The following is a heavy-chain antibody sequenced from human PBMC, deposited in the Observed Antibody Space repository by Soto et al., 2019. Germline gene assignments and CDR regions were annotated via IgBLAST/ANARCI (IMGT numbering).Heavy chain of an antibody. J-gene: IGHJ4*02. V-gene: IGHV3-30-3*01. Sequence: QVQLVESGGGVVQPGRSLRLSCAASGFTFSSNAMHWVRQAPGKGLEWVAVMSYDGSNEYYADSVKGRFTISRDNSKKDLYLPMNSLRVADTAVYYWASDSILSGTTRPPPLDYWGQGTLVTVSS. CDR2: MSYDGSNE. CDR1: GFTFSSNA. CDR3: ASDSILSGTTRPPPLDY. D-gene: IGHD4-17*01.